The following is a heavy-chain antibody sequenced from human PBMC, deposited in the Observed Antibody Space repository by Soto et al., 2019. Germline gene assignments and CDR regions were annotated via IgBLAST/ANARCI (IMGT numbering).Heavy chain of an antibody. CDR1: GGSFSGYY. J-gene: IGHJ6*03. CDR3: ARGPRTRPRGYYYYYMDV. CDR2: INHSGST. Sequence: QVQLQQWGAGLLKPSETLSLTCAVYGGSFSGYYWSWIRQPPGKGLEWIGEINHSGSTNYNPSLKSRVTISVDTSKNQFSLKLSSVTAADTAVYYCARGPRTRPRGYYYYYMDVWGKGTTVTVSS. V-gene: IGHV4-34*01.